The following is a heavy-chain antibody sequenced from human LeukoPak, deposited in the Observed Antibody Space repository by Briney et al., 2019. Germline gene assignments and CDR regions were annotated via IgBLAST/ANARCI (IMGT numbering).Heavy chain of an antibody. J-gene: IGHJ4*02. CDR2: IIPIFGTA. Sequence: SVKVSCKPSGGPFSSYAISWVRQAPGQGLEWMGGIIPIFGTAHYAQKFQGRVTISADKSTSTAYMELSSLRSEDTAVFYCAINGGQWEQFDSWGQGTLVTVSS. CDR1: GGPFSSYA. V-gene: IGHV1-69*06. D-gene: IGHD1-26*01. CDR3: AINGGQWEQFDS.